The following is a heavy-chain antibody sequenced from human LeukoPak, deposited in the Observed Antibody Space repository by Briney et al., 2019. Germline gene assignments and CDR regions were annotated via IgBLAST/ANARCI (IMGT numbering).Heavy chain of an antibody. D-gene: IGHD2-2*01. CDR1: GGTFSSYA. Sequence: SVKVSCKASGGTFSSYAISWVRQAPGQGLEWMGGIIPIFGTANYAQKFQGRVTITADESTSTAYMELSSLRSEDTAVYYCATQRWWARYCSSTSCPTYYFDYWGQGTLVTVSP. CDR3: ATQRWWARYCSSTSCPTYYFDY. V-gene: IGHV1-69*13. J-gene: IGHJ4*02. CDR2: IIPIFGTA.